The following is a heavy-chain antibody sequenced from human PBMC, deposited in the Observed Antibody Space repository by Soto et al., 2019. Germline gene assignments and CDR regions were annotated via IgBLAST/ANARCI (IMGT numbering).Heavy chain of an antibody. CDR1: GFIFITYV. Sequence: ASVKVSCKASGFIFITYVLSGVRQAGGQGLEWMGWMNPNNGNKCFAQKFRGRINMTRNTSKSTAYLELSSLRFDDSAVYFCARRKERSGTYYLDLWGQGTQVTVSS. CDR3: ARRKERSGTYYLDL. CDR2: MNPNNGNK. J-gene: IGHJ4*02. V-gene: IGHV1-8*01.